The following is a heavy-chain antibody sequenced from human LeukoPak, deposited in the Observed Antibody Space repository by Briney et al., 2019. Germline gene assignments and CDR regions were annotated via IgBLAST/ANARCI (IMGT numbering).Heavy chain of an antibody. V-gene: IGHV4-34*01. CDR2: INHSGST. CDR1: GGSFSGYY. CDR3: ARRTTMMVVVQRFDC. D-gene: IGHD3-22*01. Sequence: SETLFLTCAVYGGSFSGYYWSWIRQPPGKGLEWIGEINHSGSTNYNPSLKSRVTISVDTSKNQFSLKLSSVTAADTAVYYCARRTTMMVVVQRFDCWGQGTLVTVSS. J-gene: IGHJ5*01.